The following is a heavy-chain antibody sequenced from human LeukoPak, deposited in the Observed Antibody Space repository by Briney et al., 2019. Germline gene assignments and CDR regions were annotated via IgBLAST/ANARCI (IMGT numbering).Heavy chain of an antibody. CDR2: MNPNSGNT. D-gene: IGHD3-3*01. J-gene: IGHJ6*03. Sequence: GASVKVSCKASGYTFTSYDINWVRQATGQGLEWMGWMNPNSGNTGYAQKFQGRVTMTRNTSTSTAYMELSSLRSEDTAVYYCARGLTYYDFWSGYLPANYYYYYMDVWGKGTTVTVSS. V-gene: IGHV1-8*01. CDR1: GYTFTSYD. CDR3: ARGLTYYDFWSGYLPANYYYYYMDV.